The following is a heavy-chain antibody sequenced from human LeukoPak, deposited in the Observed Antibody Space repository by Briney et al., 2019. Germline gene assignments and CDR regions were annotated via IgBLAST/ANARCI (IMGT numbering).Heavy chain of an antibody. CDR2: ISGSGGST. CDR1: GFTFSSYA. J-gene: IGHJ4*02. D-gene: IGHD3-22*01. Sequence: GGSLRLSCAASGFTFSSYAMSWVRQAPGKGLEWVSAISGSGGSTYYADSVEGRFTISRDNSKNTLYLQMNSLRAEDTAVYYCAKRTTYYYDSSGYYYFDYWGQGTLVTVSS. V-gene: IGHV3-23*01. CDR3: AKRTTYYYDSSGYYYFDY.